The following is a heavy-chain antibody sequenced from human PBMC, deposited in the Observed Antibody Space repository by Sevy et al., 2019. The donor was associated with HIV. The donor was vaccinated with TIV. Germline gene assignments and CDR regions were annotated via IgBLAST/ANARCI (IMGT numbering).Heavy chain of an antibody. D-gene: IGHD6-13*01. CDR3: TRWKAAQSIFDY. CDR1: GFTFGDYC. V-gene: IGHV3-49*04. Sequence: GGSLRLSCTASGFTFGDYCMSWVRQAPGKGLEWVAFLKGDVCGGRVDHAASVRGRFVISRDDSKTIAYLQMKDRKTEDTSVYYCTRWKAAQSIFDYWGQGALVTVSS. CDR2: LKGDVCGGRV. J-gene: IGHJ4*02.